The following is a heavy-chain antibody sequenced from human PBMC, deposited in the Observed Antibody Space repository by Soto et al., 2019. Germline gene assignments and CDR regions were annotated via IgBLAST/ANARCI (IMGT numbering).Heavy chain of an antibody. V-gene: IGHV3-48*02. CDR3: ARASWGRGSSSYYFDY. J-gene: IGHJ4*02. D-gene: IGHD6-6*01. Sequence: GGSLRLSCAASGFTFSSYSMNWVRQAPGKGLEWVSYISSSSSTIYYADSVKGRFTISRDNAKNSLYLQMNSLRDEDTAVYYCARASWGRGSSSYYFDYWGQGTLVTVSS. CDR1: GFTFSSYS. CDR2: ISSSSSTI.